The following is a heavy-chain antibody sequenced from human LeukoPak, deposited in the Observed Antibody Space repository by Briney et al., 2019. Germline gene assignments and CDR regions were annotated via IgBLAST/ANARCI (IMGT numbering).Heavy chain of an antibody. D-gene: IGHD1-26*01. Sequence: PSETLSLTCAVYGGSFSGYYWSWIRQPPGKGLEWIGEINHSGSTNYNPSLKSRVTISVDTSKNQFSLKLSSVTAADTAVYYCARGRESYVHWGQGTLVTVSS. CDR1: GGSFSGYY. V-gene: IGHV4-34*01. CDR3: ARGRESYVH. J-gene: IGHJ4*02. CDR2: INHSGST.